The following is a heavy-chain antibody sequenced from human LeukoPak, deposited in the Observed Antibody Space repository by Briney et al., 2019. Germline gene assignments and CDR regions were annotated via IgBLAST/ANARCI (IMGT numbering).Heavy chain of an antibody. D-gene: IGHD2-15*01. Sequence: GGSLILSCAASGFTFSSYGMHWVRQAPGKGLEWVAVRSYDGSNKYYADSVKGRFTISRDNSENTQYLQMNSLRAEDTAVYYCAKSLTSGGRNYFDYWGQGTLVTVSS. V-gene: IGHV3-30*18. CDR2: RSYDGSNK. CDR3: AKSLTSGGRNYFDY. J-gene: IGHJ4*02. CDR1: GFTFSSYG.